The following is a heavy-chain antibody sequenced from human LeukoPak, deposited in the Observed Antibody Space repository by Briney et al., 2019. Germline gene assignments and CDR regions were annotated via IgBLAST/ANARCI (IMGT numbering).Heavy chain of an antibody. D-gene: IGHD3-3*01. V-gene: IGHV4-34*01. CDR1: GGSFSSYY. CDR3: ARGLEYDFWSGNYSDGFDK. Sequence: SETLSLTCAVYGGSFSSYYWSWIRQPPGKGLEWVGEINHSGSANYNPSLKSRVTMSLDTSKNQCSLQLKSLTAADTAVYYCARGLEYDFWSGNYSDGFDKWGHGTMVTVSP. J-gene: IGHJ3*02. CDR2: INHSGSA.